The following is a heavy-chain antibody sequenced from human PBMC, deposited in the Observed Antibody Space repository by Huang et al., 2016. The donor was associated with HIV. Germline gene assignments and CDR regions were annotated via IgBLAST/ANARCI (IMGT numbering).Heavy chain of an antibody. CDR3: ARDASIDGGAHFDL. CDR2: MNPKNGNT. Sequence: QVQLVQSGAEVKKPGASVRVSCKASGYTFSNYDINWLRQASGQGLEWMGRMNPKNGNTGSAQKFQGRVTMTRDTSMSTAYMELSSLRSDDTALYYCARDASIDGGAHFDLWGRGTLITVSS. D-gene: IGHD3-16*01. V-gene: IGHV1-8*01. J-gene: IGHJ2*01. CDR1: GYTFSNYD.